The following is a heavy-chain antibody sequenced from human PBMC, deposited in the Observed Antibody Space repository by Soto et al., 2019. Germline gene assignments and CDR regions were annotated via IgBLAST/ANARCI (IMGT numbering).Heavy chain of an antibody. D-gene: IGHD3-9*01. J-gene: IGHJ6*02. Sequence: EVQLVESGGGLVKPGGSLRLSCAASGFTFSNAWMSWVRQAPGKGLEWVGRIKSKTDGGTTDYAAPVKGRFTISRDDSKNTLYLQMTSLKSEDTAVYYCTSDVKLRYFDWFPVSDYYYGMDVWGQGTTVTVSS. V-gene: IGHV3-15*01. CDR1: GFTFSNAW. CDR2: IKSKTDGGTT. CDR3: TSDVKLRYFDWFPVSDYYYGMDV.